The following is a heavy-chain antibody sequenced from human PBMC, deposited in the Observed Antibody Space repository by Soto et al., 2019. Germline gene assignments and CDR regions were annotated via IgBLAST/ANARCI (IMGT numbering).Heavy chain of an antibody. Sequence: SVKVSCKASGGTFSSYAISWVRQAPGQGLEWMGGIIPIFGTANYAQKFQGRVTITADESTSTAYMELSSLRSEDTAVYYCARDRAVVVTEDAFDIWGQGTMVTVSS. V-gene: IGHV1-69*13. CDR3: ARDRAVVVTEDAFDI. CDR1: GGTFSSYA. D-gene: IGHD2-21*02. CDR2: IIPIFGTA. J-gene: IGHJ3*02.